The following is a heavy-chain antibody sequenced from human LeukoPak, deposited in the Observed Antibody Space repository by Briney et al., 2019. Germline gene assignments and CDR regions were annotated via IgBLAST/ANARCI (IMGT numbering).Heavy chain of an antibody. CDR3: ARDQGDAYYYFDF. CDR2: ISSSSSYI. J-gene: IGHJ4*02. D-gene: IGHD5-24*01. Sequence: GGALRLSCAASGFTFSSDSMNWVRQAPGKGLEWVSSISSSSSYIYYADSVKGRFTISRDNAKNSLYLQMNSRRAEDTAVYYCARDQGDAYYYFDFWGQGTLVTVSS. V-gene: IGHV3-21*01. CDR1: GFTFSSDS.